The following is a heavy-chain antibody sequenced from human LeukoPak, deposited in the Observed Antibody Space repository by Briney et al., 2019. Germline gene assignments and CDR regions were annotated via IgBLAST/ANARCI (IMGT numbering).Heavy chain of an antibody. CDR3: AKDPGASVPGFYMDV. CDR1: GFTFRNYG. CDR2: IWSDGNNK. J-gene: IGHJ6*03. Sequence: GGSLRLSCAASGFTFRNYGMHWVRQATGKGLEWVSFIWSDGNNKFYADFVKGRFTISRDNSKNMLYLQMDSLRPEDTAVFYCAKDPGASVPGFYMDVWGKGTTVTVSS. V-gene: IGHV3-30*02. D-gene: IGHD2-8*02.